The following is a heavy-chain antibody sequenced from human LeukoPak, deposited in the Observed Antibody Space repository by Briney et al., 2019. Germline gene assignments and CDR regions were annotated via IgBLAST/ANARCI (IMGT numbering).Heavy chain of an antibody. D-gene: IGHD4-17*01. CDR3: ARGDRSTVTTGEDYYYYYGMDV. J-gene: IGHJ6*02. CDR1: RYTFTSYY. Sequence: APVKVSCKASRYTFTSYYMHWVQQAPGQGLECMGIINPSGGSTSYAQKFQGRVTMTRDTSTSTVYMELSSLRSEDTAVYYCARGDRSTVTTGEDYYYYYGMDVWGQGTTVTVS. V-gene: IGHV1-46*01. CDR2: INPSGGST.